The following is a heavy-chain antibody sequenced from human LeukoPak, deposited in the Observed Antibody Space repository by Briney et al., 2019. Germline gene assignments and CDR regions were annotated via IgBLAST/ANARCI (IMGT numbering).Heavy chain of an antibody. J-gene: IGHJ4*02. CDR3: ATGRDCSGGSCYSVY. Sequence: GGSLRLSCAASGFTFSGYSMNWVRQAPGKGLEWDSSISSSSSYIYYADSVKGRFTISRDNAKNSLYLQMNSLRAEDTAVYYCATGRDCSGGSCYSVYWGQGTLVTVSS. V-gene: IGHV3-21*01. D-gene: IGHD2-15*01. CDR1: GFTFSGYS. CDR2: ISSSSSYI.